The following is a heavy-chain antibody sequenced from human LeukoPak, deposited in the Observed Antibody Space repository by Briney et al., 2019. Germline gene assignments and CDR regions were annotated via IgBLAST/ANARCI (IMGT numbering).Heavy chain of an antibody. J-gene: IGHJ4*02. Sequence: ASVKVSCKASSYTFARYGISWVRQAPGQGLEWMGWISGYNGNTNYAQKFLGRVSMTADTSTSTAYMELRSLTSDDTAVYYCARSGRGTYYYFDLWGLGTLVTVSS. D-gene: IGHD5-12*01. CDR3: ARSGRGTYYYFDL. CDR1: SYTFARYG. V-gene: IGHV1-18*01. CDR2: ISGYNGNT.